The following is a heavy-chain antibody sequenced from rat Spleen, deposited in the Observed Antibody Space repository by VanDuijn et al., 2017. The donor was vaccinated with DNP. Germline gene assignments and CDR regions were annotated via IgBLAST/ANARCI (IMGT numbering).Heavy chain of an antibody. D-gene: IGHD1-11*01. CDR3: ARNYGGYRPWDY. V-gene: IGHV5-31*01. Sequence: EVQPVESGGDLVQPGRSLKISCVAPGFTFNNYWMTWIRQVPGKGLEWVASIISSGGSTYYADSVKGRFTISRENAKNTLYLQMHSLRSEDTATYYRARNYGGYRPWDYWGQGVMVKVSS. CDR2: IISSGGST. CDR1: GFTFNNYW. J-gene: IGHJ2*01.